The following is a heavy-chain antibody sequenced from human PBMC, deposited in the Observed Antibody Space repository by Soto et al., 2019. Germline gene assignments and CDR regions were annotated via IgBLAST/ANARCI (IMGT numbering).Heavy chain of an antibody. V-gene: IGHV3-23*01. D-gene: IGHD2-15*01. J-gene: IGHJ4*02. CDR3: AKDLCGTSSCYKDY. CDR2: VTNNGGSA. CDR1: GFMFSSYV. Sequence: EVQLLESGGGLVQPGGSLRLSCAASGFMFSSYVMNWVRQAPGKGLEWVSSVTNNGGSAYYADSVKGRFTISRDNSKNTLYLQMNSLRADDTAVNYCAKDLCGTSSCYKDYWGQRTLVNVSP.